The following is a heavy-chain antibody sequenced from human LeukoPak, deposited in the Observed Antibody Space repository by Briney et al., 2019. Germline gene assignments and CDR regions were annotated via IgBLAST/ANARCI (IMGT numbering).Heavy chain of an antibody. CDR1: GYTFTSYA. V-gene: IGHV7-4-1*02. Sequence: ASVKVSCKASGYTFTSYAMNWVRQAPGQGLEWMEWINTNTGNPTYAQGFTGRFVFSLDTSVSTAYLQISSLKAEDTAVYYCARDPNHYYDSSGYYGDYWGQGTLVTVSS. J-gene: IGHJ4*02. CDR2: INTNTGNP. D-gene: IGHD3-22*01. CDR3: ARDPNHYYDSSGYYGDY.